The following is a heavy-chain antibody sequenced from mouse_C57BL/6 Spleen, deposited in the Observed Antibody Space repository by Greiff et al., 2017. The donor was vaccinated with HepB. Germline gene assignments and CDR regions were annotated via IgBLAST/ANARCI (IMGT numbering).Heavy chain of an antibody. CDR2: SRNKANDYTT. J-gene: IGHJ1*03. CDR1: GFTFSDFY. Sequence: EVQVVESGGGLVQSGRSLRLSCATSGFTFSDFYMEWVRQAPGKGLEWIAASRNKANDYTTEYSASVKGRFIVSRDTSQSILYLQMNALRAEDTAIYYCARENWDEGWYFDVWGTGTTVTVAS. D-gene: IGHD4-1*01. CDR3: ARENWDEGWYFDV. V-gene: IGHV7-1*01.